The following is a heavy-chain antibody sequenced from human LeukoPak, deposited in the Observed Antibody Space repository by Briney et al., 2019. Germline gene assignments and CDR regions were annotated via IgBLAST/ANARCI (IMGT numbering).Heavy chain of an antibody. J-gene: IGHJ5*02. CDR2: IIPIFGTA. CDR1: GYTFTSYG. CDR3: ARDGYSGSQRWFDP. Sequence: SVKVSCKASGYTFTSYGISWVRQAPGQGLEWMGGIIPIFGTANYAQKFQGRVTITADESTSTAYMELSSLRSEDTAVYYCARDGYSGSQRWFDPWGQGTLVTAS. D-gene: IGHD5-12*01. V-gene: IGHV1-69*13.